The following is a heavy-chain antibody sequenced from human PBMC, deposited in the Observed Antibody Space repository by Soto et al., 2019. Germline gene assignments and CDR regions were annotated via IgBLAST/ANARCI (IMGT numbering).Heavy chain of an antibody. V-gene: IGHV3-23*01. D-gene: IGHD2-2*01. CDR1: GFSLNNFA. Sequence: EVQLFESGGDLVQPGGSLRLSCAASGFSLNNFAMAWVRQAPGKGLEWVSTITSSGDKISYADSVKGRFIISRDNSKNMLYLQMNSLRVEDTALYDCARDCASTSCSVWRDWGQGTLVTVSS. CDR3: ARDCASTSCSVWRD. J-gene: IGHJ4*02. CDR2: ITSSGDKI.